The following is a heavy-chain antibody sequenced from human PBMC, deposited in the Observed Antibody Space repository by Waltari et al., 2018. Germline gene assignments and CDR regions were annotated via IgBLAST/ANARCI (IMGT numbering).Heavy chain of an antibody. CDR2: IRYDGSNK. V-gene: IGHV3-30*02. Sequence: QVQLVESGGGVVQPGGSLRLSCAASGFTFSSYGMHWVRPATGKGLAWVAFIRYDGSNKYYADYVKGRFTISRENSKNKLYLQMNSLRAEDTAVYYCANHRQGGDYYDSSGYPFKGNFDYWGQGTLVTVSS. J-gene: IGHJ4*02. CDR1: GFTFSSYG. D-gene: IGHD3-22*01. CDR3: ANHRQGGDYYDSSGYPFKGNFDY.